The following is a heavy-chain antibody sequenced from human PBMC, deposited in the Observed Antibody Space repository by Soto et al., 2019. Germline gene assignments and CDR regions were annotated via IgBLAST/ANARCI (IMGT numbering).Heavy chain of an antibody. J-gene: IGHJ3*02. CDR2: ISTTSTYT. CDR1: GFTFSRYY. Sequence: VGSLRLSCVASGFTFSRYYMNWVRQAPGKGLEWVSSISTTSTYTHYADSLKGRFTISRDNAKKLLYLQMDSLRAEDTAVYYCARDDGLSSTNVKAFDIWGQGTKVTVSS. V-gene: IGHV3-21*01. D-gene: IGHD2-2*01. CDR3: ARDDGLSSTNVKAFDI.